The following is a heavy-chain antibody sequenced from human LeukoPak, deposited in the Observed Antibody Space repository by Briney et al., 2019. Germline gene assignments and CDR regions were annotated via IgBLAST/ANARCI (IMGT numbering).Heavy chain of an antibody. V-gene: IGHV4-39*01. D-gene: IGHD3-10*01. CDR1: GGSISSSSYY. CDR3: ARQLLWFGRYAFDY. J-gene: IGHJ4*02. Sequence: SETLSLTCTVSGGSISSSSYYWGWIPQPPGKGLEWIGSIYYSGSPYYNPSLKSRVTISVDTSKKQFSLKLSSVTVADTAVYYCARQLLWFGRYAFDYWGQGTLVTVSS. CDR2: IYYSGSP.